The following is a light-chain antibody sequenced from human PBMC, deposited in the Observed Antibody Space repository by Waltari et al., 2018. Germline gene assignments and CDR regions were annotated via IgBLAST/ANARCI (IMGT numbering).Light chain of an antibody. CDR1: NSNIGTNT. CDR3: AAWDDSLNGPV. J-gene: IGLJ3*02. CDR2: SNN. Sequence: QSVLTQPPSASGTPGQRVSISCSGSNSNIGTNTVNWYQQLPGTAPKLLIYSNNNRPSGVPDRFSGSQSGTSASLAISGLQSEDEAEYYCAAWDDSLNGPVFGAGTKLTVL. V-gene: IGLV1-44*01.